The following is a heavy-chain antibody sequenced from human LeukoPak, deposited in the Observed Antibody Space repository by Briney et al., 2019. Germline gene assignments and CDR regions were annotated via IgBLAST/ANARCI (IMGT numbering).Heavy chain of an antibody. CDR3: ARRFYFDSSGSRYYVMDL. CDR2: IYYSGST. CDR1: GGSLSSYY. Sequence: SETLSLTCTVSGGSLSSYYWTWIRQPPGKGLEWIGYIYYSGSTNYNPSLKSRVTISVDTSKNQFSLKLSSVTAADTAVYYCARRFYFDSSGSRYYVMDLWGQGTTVTVSS. J-gene: IGHJ6*02. V-gene: IGHV4-59*01. D-gene: IGHD3-22*01.